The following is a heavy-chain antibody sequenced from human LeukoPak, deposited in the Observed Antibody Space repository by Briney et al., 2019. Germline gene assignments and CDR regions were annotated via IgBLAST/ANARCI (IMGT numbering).Heavy chain of an antibody. CDR2: INPNSGGT. CDR1: GYTFTAYY. V-gene: IGHV1-2*02. Sequence: ASVKVSCKASGYTFTAYYMHWVRQAPGQGLEWMGWINPNSGGTNYAQKSQGRVTMTRDTSISTAYMDLGRLTSDDTAVYYCARDLGRIGVTGTRGSDSWGQGTLVTVSS. J-gene: IGHJ4*02. D-gene: IGHD6-19*01. CDR3: ARDLGRIGVTGTRGSDS.